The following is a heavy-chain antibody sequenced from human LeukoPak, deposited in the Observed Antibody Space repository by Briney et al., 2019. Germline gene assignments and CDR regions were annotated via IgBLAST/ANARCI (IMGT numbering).Heavy chain of an antibody. V-gene: IGHV3-30*03. J-gene: IGHJ4*02. CDR2: ISYDGSNE. CDR1: GFTFSSYS. Sequence: GGSLRLSCAASGFTFSSYSMNWVRQAPGKGLEWVAVISYDGSNEDYADSVEGRLTISRDNSKNTLYLRMSSLRVEDTAVYYCAREDDTTMTPIDYWGQGTLVTVSS. D-gene: IGHD5-18*01. CDR3: AREDDTTMTPIDY.